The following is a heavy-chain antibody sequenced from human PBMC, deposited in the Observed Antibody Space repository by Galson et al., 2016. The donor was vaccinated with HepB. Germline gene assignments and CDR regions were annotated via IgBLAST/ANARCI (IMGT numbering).Heavy chain of an antibody. CDR3: ATGPITSGYYPFFFDF. D-gene: IGHD3-22*01. Sequence: SVKVSCKVSGYTLTELSMHWVRQAPGKGLEWMGGFDPEDGETIYAQKFQGRVTMTEDASTDTAFSTLSSLRSDDTAVYYCATGPITSGYYPFFFDFWGQGT. V-gene: IGHV1-24*01. CDR1: GYTLTELS. CDR2: FDPEDGET. J-gene: IGHJ4*02.